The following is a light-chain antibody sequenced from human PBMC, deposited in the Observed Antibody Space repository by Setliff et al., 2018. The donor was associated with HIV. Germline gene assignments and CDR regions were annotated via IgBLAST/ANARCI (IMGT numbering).Light chain of an antibody. J-gene: IGLJ1*01. CDR1: SSNVGTGFG. CDR3: QSYDSRLNGYV. CDR2: DTN. V-gene: IGLV1-40*01. Sequence: QSVLTQPPSVSAAPGQRVTIYCSGSSSNVGTGFGVQWYQQFPGAAPKLLIHDTNSRPSEVPVRFSGSKSGASASLAINGLEAEDEADYYCQSYDSRLNGYVFGTGTKVTVL.